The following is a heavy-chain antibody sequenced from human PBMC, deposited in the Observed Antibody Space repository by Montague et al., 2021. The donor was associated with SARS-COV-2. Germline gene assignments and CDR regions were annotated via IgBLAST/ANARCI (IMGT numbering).Heavy chain of an antibody. CDR1: GGSISSYY. J-gene: IGHJ6*02. Sequence: SETLSLTCTVSGGSISSYYWSWIRQPAGKGLEWIGRIYTSGTTNYNPSLKSRVTMSVDTSKNQFSLKLSSVTAADTAVYYCAGGSEIINFYYSGMDVWGQGTTVTVSS. CDR2: IYTSGTT. CDR3: AGGSEIINFYYSGMDV. D-gene: IGHD3-10*01. V-gene: IGHV4-4*07.